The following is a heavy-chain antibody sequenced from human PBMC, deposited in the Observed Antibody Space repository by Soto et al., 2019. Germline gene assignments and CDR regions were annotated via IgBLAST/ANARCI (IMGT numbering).Heavy chain of an antibody. D-gene: IGHD2-15*01. V-gene: IGHV1-2*02. CDR1: GYTFTGYY. Sequence: ASVKVSCKASGYTFTGYYMHWVRQAPGKGLEWMGWINPNSGGTNYAQKFQGRVTMTRDTSISTAYMELSRLRSDDAAVYYCARLQVGYCSGGSCYRYYYYGMDVWGQGTTVTVSS. CDR2: INPNSGGT. J-gene: IGHJ6*02. CDR3: ARLQVGYCSGGSCYRYYYYGMDV.